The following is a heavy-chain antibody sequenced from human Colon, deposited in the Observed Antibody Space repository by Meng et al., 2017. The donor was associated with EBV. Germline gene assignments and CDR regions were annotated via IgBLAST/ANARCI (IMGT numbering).Heavy chain of an antibody. CDR3: LRGSGGSV. D-gene: IGHD3-10*01. Sequence: QGQSRDAGRALGEPPWTLSLHCAGHGDYLTNHNWWAWVRQPPGKGLEWIGEIPNRGSSAYNPSLKSRVSMSIDKSKNQFSLKLTSVTAADTAVYHCLRGSGGSVWGQGTLVTVSS. CDR1: GDYLTNHNW. V-gene: IGHV4-4*03. CDR2: IPNRGSS. J-gene: IGHJ1*01.